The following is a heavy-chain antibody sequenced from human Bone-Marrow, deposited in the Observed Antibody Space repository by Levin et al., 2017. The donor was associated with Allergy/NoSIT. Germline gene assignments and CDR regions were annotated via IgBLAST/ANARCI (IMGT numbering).Heavy chain of an antibody. CDR3: ARDRAYSGYAVTLGY. D-gene: IGHD5-12*01. Sequence: SVKVSCKASGGTFNSYVFSWVRQAPGQGLEWMGRIIPIAGIADYAQNFQGRVTITADTSTNTVYMELSSLRSDDTAVYYCARDRAYSGYAVTLGYWGQGTLVTVSS. CDR1: GGTFNSYV. V-gene: IGHV1-69*04. J-gene: IGHJ4*02. CDR2: IIPIAGIA.